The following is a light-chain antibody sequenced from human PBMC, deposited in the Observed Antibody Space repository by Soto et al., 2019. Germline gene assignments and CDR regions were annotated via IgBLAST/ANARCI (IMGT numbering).Light chain of an antibody. J-gene: IGKJ5*01. CDR1: QSVTSNY. CDR3: QQYGSSIT. CDR2: GVS. V-gene: IGKV3-20*01. Sequence: EIVLTQSPGTLSLSPGERATLSCRASQSVTSNYLAWYQQKPGQAPRLLIYGVSNRATGIPDRFSGRGSGTDFALTIRRLEPEDFAVYYCQQYGSSITFGQGTRLEIK.